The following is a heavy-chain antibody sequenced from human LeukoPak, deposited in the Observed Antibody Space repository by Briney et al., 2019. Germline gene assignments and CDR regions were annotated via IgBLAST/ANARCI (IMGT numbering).Heavy chain of an antibody. J-gene: IGHJ4*02. V-gene: IGHV4-59*01. Sequence: SETLSLTCTVSGGSISSYYWSWIRQPPGKGLEWIGYIYYSGSTNYNPSLKSRVTISVDTSKNQFSLKLSSVTAADTAVYYCARVWQNKDYFDYWGQGTLVTVSS. CDR2: IYYSGST. D-gene: IGHD1/OR15-1a*01. CDR3: ARVWQNKDYFDY. CDR1: GGSISSYY.